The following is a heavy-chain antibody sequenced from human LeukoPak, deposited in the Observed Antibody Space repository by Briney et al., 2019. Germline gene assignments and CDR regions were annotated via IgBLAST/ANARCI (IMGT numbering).Heavy chain of an antibody. Sequence: GGSLRLSCAASGFPFRTYAMHGVRQPPGKGLVWVSRISPDGTSRAYADSVQGRFIISRDYAKNTLFLHMNSLTTEDTAVYYCTRDGGLLPDNWGKGTLVTVSS. V-gene: IGHV3-74*01. CDR2: ISPDGTSR. CDR3: TRDGGLLPDN. J-gene: IGHJ4*02. D-gene: IGHD2-21*02. CDR1: GFPFRTYA.